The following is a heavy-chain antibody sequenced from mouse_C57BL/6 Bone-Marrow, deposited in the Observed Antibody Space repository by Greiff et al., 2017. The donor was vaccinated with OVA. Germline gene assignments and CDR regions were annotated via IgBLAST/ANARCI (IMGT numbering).Heavy chain of an antibody. CDR3: ARNYYGSSPYFDY. CDR2: ISSGSSTL. V-gene: IGHV5-17*01. J-gene: IGHJ2*01. Sequence: DVMLVESGGGLVKPGGSLKLSCAASGFTFSDYGMHWVRQAPEKGLEWVAYISSGSSTLYYADTVKGRFTISRDNAKNTLFLQMTSLRSEDTAMYYCARNYYGSSPYFDYWGQGTTLTVSS. CDR1: GFTFSDYG. D-gene: IGHD1-1*01.